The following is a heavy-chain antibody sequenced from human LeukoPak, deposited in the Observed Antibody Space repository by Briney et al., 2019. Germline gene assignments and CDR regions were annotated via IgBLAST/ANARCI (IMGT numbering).Heavy chain of an antibody. V-gene: IGHV4-4*07. CDR2: IYSSGST. J-gene: IGHJ5*02. CDR3: AREERVIYSWFDP. D-gene: IGHD3-16*02. CDR1: GGSISSYY. Sequence: PSETLSLTCTVSGGSISSYYWSWIRQPAGKGLEWIGRIYSSGSTNYNPSLKSRVTMSVDTSKNQFSLKLASVTAADTALYYCAREERVIYSWFDPWGQGTLVTVSS.